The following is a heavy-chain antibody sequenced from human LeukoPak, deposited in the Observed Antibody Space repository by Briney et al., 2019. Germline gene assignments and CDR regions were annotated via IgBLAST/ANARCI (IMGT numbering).Heavy chain of an antibody. CDR1: GFTFSKNV. Sequence: PGGSLRLSCAAKGFTFSKNVMSWVRQAPGKGLEYVSAISVNGAYTYYANSVKGRFTISRDNSKNTLYLQMDSLKPEDMAVYYCARGQAYYYDSSGLTFDYWGQGTLVTVSS. J-gene: IGHJ4*02. D-gene: IGHD3-22*01. CDR2: ISVNGAYT. V-gene: IGHV3-64*01. CDR3: ARGQAYYYDSSGLTFDY.